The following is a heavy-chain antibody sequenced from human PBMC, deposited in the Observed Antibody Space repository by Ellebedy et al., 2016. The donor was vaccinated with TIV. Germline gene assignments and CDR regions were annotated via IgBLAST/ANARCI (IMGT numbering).Heavy chain of an antibody. D-gene: IGHD6-19*01. Sequence: MPSETLSLTCTVSGGSISGYYRSWIRQPPGKGLEWLGYIYYSGSTNYNPSLKSRVTISVDTSKNQFSLRLSSVTPADTAVYYCAREVVAVAAYNWFDPWGQGTLVTVSS. CDR2: IYYSGST. CDR3: AREVVAVAAYNWFDP. V-gene: IGHV4-59*01. J-gene: IGHJ5*02. CDR1: GGSISGYY.